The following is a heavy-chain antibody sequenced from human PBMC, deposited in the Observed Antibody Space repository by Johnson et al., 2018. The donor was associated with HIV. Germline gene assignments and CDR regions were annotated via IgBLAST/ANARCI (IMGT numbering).Heavy chain of an antibody. D-gene: IGHD4-23*01. CDR3: VRGLGYVFYSGNSNALDI. CDR2: ISYDGSNK. Sequence: VQLVESGGGVVQPGRSLRLSCAASGFTFTFYAMHWVRQAPGKGLEWVAVISYDGSNKYYADSVKGRFTISRDNSKNTLYLQMNSLKTEDTAVYYCVRGLGYVFYSGNSNALDIWGQGTMVTVSS. CDR1: GFTFTFYA. V-gene: IGHV3-30-3*01. J-gene: IGHJ3*02.